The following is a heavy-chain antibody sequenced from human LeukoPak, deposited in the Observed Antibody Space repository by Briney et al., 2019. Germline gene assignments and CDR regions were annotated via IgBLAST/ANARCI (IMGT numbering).Heavy chain of an antibody. CDR2: IYYSGST. D-gene: IGHD3-3*01. V-gene: IGHV4-39*01. CDR1: GVSISSSSYD. Sequence: SETLSLTCTVSGVSISSSSYDWGWLRQPPGKGREWIGNIYYSGSTYYNPSLKSRITISVDTSKNQFSLKLNSMTAADTAAYYCARLGPYYDFWSGYLPVDYWGQGTLVTVSS. CDR3: ARLGPYYDFWSGYLPVDY. J-gene: IGHJ4*02.